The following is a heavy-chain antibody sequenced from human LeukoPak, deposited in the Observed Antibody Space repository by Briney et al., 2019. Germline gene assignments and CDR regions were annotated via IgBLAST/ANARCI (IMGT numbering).Heavy chain of an antibody. CDR3: ARVYDYVWGSYRPLDY. CDR2: INTNTGNP. V-gene: IGHV7-4-1*02. CDR1: GYTFTSYA. Sequence: ASVKVSCKASGYTFTSYAMSWVRQAPGQGLEWMGWINTNTGNPTYAQGFTGRFVFSLETSVSTAYLQISSLKAEDTAVYYCARVYDYVWGSYRPLDYWGQGTLVTVSS. D-gene: IGHD3-16*02. J-gene: IGHJ4*02.